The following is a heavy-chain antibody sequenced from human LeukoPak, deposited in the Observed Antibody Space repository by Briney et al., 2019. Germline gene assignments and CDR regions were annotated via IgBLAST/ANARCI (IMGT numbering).Heavy chain of an antibody. CDR2: IYTSGST. J-gene: IGHJ3*02. CDR1: GGSISSYY. CDR3: ARNHEDVVATIWGEGLNI. D-gene: IGHD5-12*01. V-gene: IGHV4-4*07. Sequence: SETLSLTCTVSGGSISSYYWSWIRQPPGKGLEWIGHIYTSGSTKYNPSLKGRVTMSVDTSKNQFSLNLSSATAADTAVYYCARNHEDVVATIWGEGLNIWGQGTVVTVSS.